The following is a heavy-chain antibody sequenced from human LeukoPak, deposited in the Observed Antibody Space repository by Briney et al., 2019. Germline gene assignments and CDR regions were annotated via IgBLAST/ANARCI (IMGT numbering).Heavy chain of an antibody. V-gene: IGHV3-21*04. Sequence: GGSLRLSCAASGFTFSSYSMNWVRQAPGKGLEWVSSISSSSSYIYYADSVKGRFTISRDNAKNSLYLQMNSLKTEDTAVYYCARVVGVVPDYWGQGTLVTASS. CDR2: ISSSSSYI. CDR3: ARVVGVVPDY. D-gene: IGHD1-26*01. CDR1: GFTFSSYS. J-gene: IGHJ4*02.